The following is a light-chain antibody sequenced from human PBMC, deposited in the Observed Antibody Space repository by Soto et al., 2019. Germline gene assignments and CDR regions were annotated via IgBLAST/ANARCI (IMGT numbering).Light chain of an antibody. CDR1: QDINNW. J-gene: IGKJ1*01. V-gene: IGKV1-5*01. Sequence: DIQMTQSPSTLSASVGDRVTITCRASQDINNWLAWYQQKPGNAPKFLIYDASSLQSGVSSRFSGSGSGREFTLTISSLQPDDFGTYYCQQYNSRRTFGQGTKVEIK. CDR3: QQYNSRRT. CDR2: DAS.